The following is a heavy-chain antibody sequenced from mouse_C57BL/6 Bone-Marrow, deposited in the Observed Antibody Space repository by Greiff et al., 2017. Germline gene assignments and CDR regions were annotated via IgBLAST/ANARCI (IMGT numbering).Heavy chain of an antibody. Sequence: VQLQQSDAELVKPGASVKISCKVSGYTFTDHTIHWVKQRPEQGLEWIGWIDPENGDTEYASKFQGKATITADTSSNTAYLQLSSLTSEDTAVYYCTYGYDWFAYWGQGTTLTVSS. D-gene: IGHD2-2*01. J-gene: IGHJ2*01. CDR2: IDPENGDT. CDR1: GYTFTDHT. CDR3: TYGYDWFAY. V-gene: IGHV14-4*01.